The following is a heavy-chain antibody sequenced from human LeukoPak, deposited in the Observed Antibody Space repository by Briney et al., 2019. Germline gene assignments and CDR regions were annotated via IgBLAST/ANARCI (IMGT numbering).Heavy chain of an antibody. Sequence: ETLSLTCTVSGGSISSHYWSWIRQPPGKGLEWVSAISGSGGSTYYADSVKGRFTISRDNSKNTLYLQMNSLRAEDTAVYYCAKDRGYCGGDCSHYNWFDPWGQGTLVTVSS. CDR2: ISGSGGST. V-gene: IGHV3-23*01. CDR3: AKDRGYCGGDCSHYNWFDP. J-gene: IGHJ5*02. CDR1: GGSISSHY. D-gene: IGHD2-21*02.